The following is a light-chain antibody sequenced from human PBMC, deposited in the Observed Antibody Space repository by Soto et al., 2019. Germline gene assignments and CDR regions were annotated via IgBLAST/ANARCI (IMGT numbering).Light chain of an antibody. CDR3: LQDYNYPYT. CDR2: AAS. CDR1: QGIRND. J-gene: IGKJ2*01. V-gene: IGKV1-6*01. Sequence: AIQMTQSPSSLSASVGDRVTITCRASQGIRNDLGLYQQKPGKAPKLLIYAASSLQSGVPSRFSGSGSGAVFTLTISSLQPEDFATYYCLQDYNYPYTFGQGTKLEIK.